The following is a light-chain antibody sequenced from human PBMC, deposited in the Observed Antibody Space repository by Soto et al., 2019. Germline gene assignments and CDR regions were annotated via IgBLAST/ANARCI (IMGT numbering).Light chain of an antibody. J-gene: IGKJ1*01. Sequence: QSPSTLSASVXXXXTITXXXXXXISSWLAWYQQKPGKAPKLLIYDASSLESGVPSRFSGSGSGTEFTLTISSLQPDDFATYYCQQYNSYPWTFGQGTKVEIK. V-gene: IGKV1-5*01. CDR1: XXISSW. CDR3: QQYNSYPWT. CDR2: DAS.